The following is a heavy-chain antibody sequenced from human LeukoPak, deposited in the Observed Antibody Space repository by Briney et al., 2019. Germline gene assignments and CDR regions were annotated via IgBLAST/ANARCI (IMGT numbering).Heavy chain of an antibody. J-gene: IGHJ4*02. V-gene: IGHV4-34*01. CDR2: INHSGST. CDR3: AGGGYFDWLYFDY. CDR1: GGSFSGHY. Sequence: TSETLSLTCAVYGGSFSGHYWSWIRQPPGKGLEWIGEINHSGSTNYNPSLKSRVTISVDTSKNQFSLKLSSVTAADTAVYYCAGGGYFDWLYFDYWGQGTPVTVSS. D-gene: IGHD3-9*01.